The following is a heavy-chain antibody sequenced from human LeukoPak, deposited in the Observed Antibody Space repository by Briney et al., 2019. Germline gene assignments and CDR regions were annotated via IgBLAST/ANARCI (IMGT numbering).Heavy chain of an antibody. CDR2: ISSSSTI. Sequence: GGSLRLSCAASGFTFSSYSMNWVRQAPGKGLEWVSYISSSSTIYYADSVKGRFTISRDNAKNSLYLQMNSLRAEDTAVYYCARAVSWGQGTLVTVSS. CDR1: GFTFSSYS. J-gene: IGHJ4*02. CDR3: ARAVS. V-gene: IGHV3-48*01.